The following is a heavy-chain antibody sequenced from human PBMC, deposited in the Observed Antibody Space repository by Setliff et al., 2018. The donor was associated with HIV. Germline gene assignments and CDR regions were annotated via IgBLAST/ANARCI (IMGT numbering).Heavy chain of an antibody. D-gene: IGHD6-19*01. V-gene: IGHV4-39*01. CDR1: GVSTSSTSHY. CDR2: IFYTGST. J-gene: IGHJ4*02. CDR3: ARQGAVTGQSFYS. Sequence: PSETLSLTCTVSGVSTSSTSHYWGWIRQPPGKGLEWIGYIFYTGSTYYSPSLKSRVTISVDTSKNHFSLKLNSVTAADTAVYYCARQGAVTGQSFYSWGQGALVTVSS.